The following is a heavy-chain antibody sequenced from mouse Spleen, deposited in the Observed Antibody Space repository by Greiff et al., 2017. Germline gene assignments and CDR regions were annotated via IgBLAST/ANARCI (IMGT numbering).Heavy chain of an antibody. CDR2: IYPGDGDT. CDR3: ARSPYYYGSSYAMDY. V-gene: IGHV1-80*01. CDR1: GYAFSSYW. J-gene: IGHJ4*01. Sequence: QVQLQQSGAELVKPGASVKISCKASGYAFSSYWMNWVKQRPGKGLEWIGQIYPGDGDTNYNGKFKGKATLTADKSSSTAYMQLSSLTSEDSAVYFCARSPYYYGSSYAMDYWGQGTSVTVSS. D-gene: IGHD1-1*01.